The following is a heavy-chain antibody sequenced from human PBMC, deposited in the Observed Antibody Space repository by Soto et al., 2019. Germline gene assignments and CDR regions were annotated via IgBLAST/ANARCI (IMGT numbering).Heavy chain of an antibody. CDR1: GYTFTSYY. CDR2: INPSGGST. D-gene: IGHD3-22*01. CDR3: AREFLLYYYDSSGYYPSLPIFDY. V-gene: IGHV1-46*01. J-gene: IGHJ4*02. Sequence: ASVKVSCKASGYTFTSYYMHWVRQAPGQGLEWMGIINPSGGSTSYAQKFQGRVTMTRDTSTSTVYMELSSLRSEDTAVYYCAREFLLYYYDSSGYYPSLPIFDYSGQGTLVTVSS.